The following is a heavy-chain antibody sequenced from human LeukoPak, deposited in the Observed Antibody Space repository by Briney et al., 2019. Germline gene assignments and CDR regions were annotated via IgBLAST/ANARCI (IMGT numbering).Heavy chain of an antibody. CDR2: IYYSGSP. V-gene: IGHV4-59*08. CDR3: ARGWGYFDF. CDR1: GGSINSYY. Sequence: PSETLSLTCTVSGGSINSYYWNWIRQPPGKGLELIGYIYYSGSPTYNPSLKSRVTISVDTSKNHFSLNLTSVTAADTAVYFCARGWGYFDFWGQGTLVSVSS. J-gene: IGHJ4*02. D-gene: IGHD7-27*01.